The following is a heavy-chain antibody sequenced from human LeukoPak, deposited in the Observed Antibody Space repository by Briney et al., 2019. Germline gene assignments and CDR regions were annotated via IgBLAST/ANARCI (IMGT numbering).Heavy chain of an antibody. D-gene: IGHD6-19*01. J-gene: IGHJ4*02. CDR1: SGSISSSSYY. Sequence: SETLSLTCTVSSGSISSSSYYWGWIRQPPGKGLEWIGSIYYSGSTYYNPSLKSRVTISVDTSKNQFSLKLSSVTAADTAVYYCVVYSSGWRRGVFDYWGQGTLVTVSS. CDR3: VVYSSGWRRGVFDY. V-gene: IGHV4-39*01. CDR2: IYYSGST.